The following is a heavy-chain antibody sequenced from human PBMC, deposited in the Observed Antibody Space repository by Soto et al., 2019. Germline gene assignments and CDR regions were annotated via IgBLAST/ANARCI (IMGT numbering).Heavy chain of an antibody. CDR3: AGEGYDSSGYERGYFDL. V-gene: IGHV1-18*01. J-gene: IGHJ2*01. Sequence: QVQLVQSGAEVKKPGASVKVSCKASGYTFTSYGISWVRQAPGQGLEWMGWISAYNGNTNYAQKLQGRVTMTTDTSTSTDYMELRSLRSDDTAVYYCAGEGYDSSGYERGYFDLWGRGTLVTVSS. D-gene: IGHD3-22*01. CDR2: ISAYNGNT. CDR1: GYTFTSYG.